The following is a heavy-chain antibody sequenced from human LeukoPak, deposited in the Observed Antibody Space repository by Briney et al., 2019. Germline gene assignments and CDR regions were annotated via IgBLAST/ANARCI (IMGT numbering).Heavy chain of an antibody. V-gene: IGHV3-21*01. D-gene: IGHD3-22*01. Sequence: GASLRLSCAASGFTFSSYSMDWVRQAPGKGLEWVSSISSSSSYIYYADSVKGRFTISRDNAKNSLYLQMNSLRAEDTAVYYCARGRIAKRVVVHSFSYGMDVWGQGTTVTVSS. CDR3: ARGRIAKRVVVHSFSYGMDV. J-gene: IGHJ6*02. CDR1: GFTFSSYS. CDR2: ISSSSSYI.